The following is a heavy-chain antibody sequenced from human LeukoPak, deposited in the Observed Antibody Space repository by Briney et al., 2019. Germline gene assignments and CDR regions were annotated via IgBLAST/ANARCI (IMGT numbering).Heavy chain of an antibody. D-gene: IGHD3-22*01. CDR1: GGSIFSYF. Sequence: SETLSLTCTVSGGSIFSYFWNWIRQPAGEGLEWIGRIYTSGSTNYNPSLKSRVTISVDTSKNQFSLKLSSVTAADTAVYYCARQYYYDSSGYPAPYFDYWGQGTLVTVSS. V-gene: IGHV4-4*07. J-gene: IGHJ4*02. CDR3: ARQYYYDSSGYPAPYFDY. CDR2: IYTSGST.